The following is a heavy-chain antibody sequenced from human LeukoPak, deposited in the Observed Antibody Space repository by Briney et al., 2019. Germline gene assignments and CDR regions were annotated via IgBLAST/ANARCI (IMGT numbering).Heavy chain of an antibody. V-gene: IGHV4-59*08. Sequence: SETLSHTCSVSGGSMSRYYWSWIRQPPGKGLEWIGYIYDNSGYNPTNYNPSLKSRVTISLDASNNQFSLKLTSLTAADTAVYYCARHPGIQLWIDYWGQGTLVTVSS. D-gene: IGHD5-18*01. J-gene: IGHJ4*02. CDR3: ARHPGIQLWIDY. CDR1: GGSMSRYY. CDR2: IYDNSGYNPT.